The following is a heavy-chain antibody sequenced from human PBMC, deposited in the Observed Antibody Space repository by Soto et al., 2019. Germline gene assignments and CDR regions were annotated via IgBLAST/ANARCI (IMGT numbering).Heavy chain of an antibody. CDR1: GGSITSDY. V-gene: IGHV4-59*01. CDR3: ARDGWLVPMIGSYWFDP. Sequence: QVQLQESGPGLVKPSETLSLTCTVSGGSITSDYWSWIRQSPGKGLEWIAFIFYTGITNYNPSLRSRVTISVDAAKNPCSAMLNSVTAADTAVYYCARDGWLVPMIGSYWFDPWGQGTLVTVSS. CDR2: IFYTGIT. J-gene: IGHJ5*02. D-gene: IGHD6-19*01.